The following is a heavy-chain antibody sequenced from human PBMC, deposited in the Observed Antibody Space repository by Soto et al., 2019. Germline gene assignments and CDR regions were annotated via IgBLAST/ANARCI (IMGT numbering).Heavy chain of an antibody. CDR3: ARGITMIVVVDWFDP. CDR1: GGSFSGYY. V-gene: IGHV4-34*01. CDR2: INHSGST. Sequence: QVQLQQWGAGLLKPSETLSLTCAVYGGSFSGYYWSWIRQPPGKGLEWIGEINHSGSTNYNPSLKSRVTISVDTSKNQFSLKLSSVTAADTAVYYCARGITMIVVVDWFDPWGQGTLVTVSS. D-gene: IGHD3-22*01. J-gene: IGHJ5*02.